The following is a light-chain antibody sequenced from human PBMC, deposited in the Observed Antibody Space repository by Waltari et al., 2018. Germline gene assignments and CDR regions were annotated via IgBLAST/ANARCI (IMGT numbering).Light chain of an antibody. V-gene: IGKV1-39*01. CDR2: TAS. J-gene: IGKJ4*01. Sequence: DIQMTQSPSSLSASLGDRVSITCPASQNIRKYLNWYQQKPGKAPKLLIYTASNLQSGVPSRFSGSGSGTDFTLTISSLQPEDFATYYCQQGSSAPLTFGGGTNVDI. CDR3: QQGSSAPLT. CDR1: QNIRKY.